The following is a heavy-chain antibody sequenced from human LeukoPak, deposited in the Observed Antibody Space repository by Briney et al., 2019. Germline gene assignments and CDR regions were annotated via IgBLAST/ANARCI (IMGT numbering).Heavy chain of an antibody. D-gene: IGHD3-10*01. CDR1: GGSISSYY. Sequence: SETLSLPCTVSGGSISSYYWSWIRQPAGKGLEWIGRIYTSGSTNYNPSLKSRVTMSVDTSMNQFSLKLSSVTAADTAVYYCARRGWFGELLHYYYYYGMDVWGQGTTVTVSS. CDR2: IYTSGST. V-gene: IGHV4-4*07. J-gene: IGHJ6*02. CDR3: ARRGWFGELLHYYYYYGMDV.